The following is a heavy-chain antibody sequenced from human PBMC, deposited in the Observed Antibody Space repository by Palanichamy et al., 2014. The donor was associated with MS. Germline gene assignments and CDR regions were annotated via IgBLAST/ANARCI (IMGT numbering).Heavy chain of an antibody. CDR2: IDSGGSST. J-gene: IGHJ4*02. CDR1: GFAFSNYW. Sequence: VESGGGLVQPGGSLRLSCAASGFAFSNYWMHWVRQAPGKGLVWVSRIDSGGSSTDYADSVKGRFTVSRDNAKNVVFLQTNSLRAEDTAVYYCVRDYYGYDYWGQGTLVTVSS. CDR3: VRDYYGYDY. D-gene: IGHD3-16*01. V-gene: IGHV3-74*01.